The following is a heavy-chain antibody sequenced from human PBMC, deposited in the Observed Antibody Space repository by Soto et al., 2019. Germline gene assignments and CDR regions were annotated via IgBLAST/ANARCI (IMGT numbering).Heavy chain of an antibody. CDR1: GFTFSSYS. Sequence: GGSLRLSCAASGFTFSSYSMNWVRQAPGKGLEWVSSISSSNSYIYYADSVKGRFTIFRDNAKNSLYLQMNSLRVEDTAVYYCAKVRKLWFGAYGLDVWGQGTTVTVS. J-gene: IGHJ6*02. CDR3: AKVRKLWFGAYGLDV. V-gene: IGHV3-21*03. D-gene: IGHD3-10*01. CDR2: ISSSNSYI.